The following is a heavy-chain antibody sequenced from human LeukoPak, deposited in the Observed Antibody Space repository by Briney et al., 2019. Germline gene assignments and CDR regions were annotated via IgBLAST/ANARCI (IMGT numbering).Heavy chain of an antibody. Sequence: KPSETLSLTCTLTVGSITESTYYCGGVCQPPGKGLERIGWMSYSGTTYYTPSLQSRDPISPDTSPNQFSLRLSSGRAPATALYYCANRGIYGYFNYWGQGTLVSVS. CDR1: VGSITESTYY. J-gene: IGHJ4*02. D-gene: IGHD3-10*01. CDR2: MSYSGTT. CDR3: ANRGIYGYFNY. V-gene: IGHV4-39*01.